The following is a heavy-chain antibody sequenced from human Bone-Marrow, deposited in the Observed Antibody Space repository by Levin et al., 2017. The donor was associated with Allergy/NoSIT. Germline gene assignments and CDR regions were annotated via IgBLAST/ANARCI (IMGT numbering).Heavy chain of an antibody. Sequence: ASVKVSCKASGYTFTSYGISWVRQAPGQGLEWMGWISAYNGNTNYAQKLQGRVTMTTDTSTSTAYMELRSLRSDDTAVYYCAREGLGELRKGGDERYNWFDPWGQGTLVTVSS. J-gene: IGHJ5*02. V-gene: IGHV1-18*01. CDR3: AREGLGELRKGGDERYNWFDP. CDR2: ISAYNGNT. D-gene: IGHD1-26*01. CDR1: GYTFTSYG.